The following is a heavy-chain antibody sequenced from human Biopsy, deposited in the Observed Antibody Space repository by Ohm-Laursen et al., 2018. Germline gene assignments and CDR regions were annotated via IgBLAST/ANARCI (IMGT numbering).Heavy chain of an antibody. CDR1: GKTFSDYQ. D-gene: IGHD2-15*01. J-gene: IGHJ4*02. CDR3: GNEVHGRDY. Sequence: GTLSLTCAVFGKTFSDYQRSWIRQPPGKGLEWIGQINQAGTTNYNLSLKSRVSISADASKYEFSLRLTSVTAADTAVYLCGNEVHGRDYWGLGAQVTVSS. CDR2: INQAGTT. V-gene: IGHV4-34*08.